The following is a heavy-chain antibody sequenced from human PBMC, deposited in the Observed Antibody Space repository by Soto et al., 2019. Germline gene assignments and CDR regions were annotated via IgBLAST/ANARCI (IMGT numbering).Heavy chain of an antibody. V-gene: IGHV3-33*08. CDR2: IWYDGSNK. D-gene: IGHD3-16*02. CDR3: ARSIMITFGGVIADDAFDI. J-gene: IGHJ3*02. CDR1: GFTFSSYG. Sequence: GVSLRLSCTASGFTFSSYGMHWVRQAPGKGLEWVAVIWYDGSNKYYADSVKGRFTISRDNSKNTLYLQMNSLRAEDTAVYYCARSIMITFGGVIADDAFDIWGQGTMVTVSS.